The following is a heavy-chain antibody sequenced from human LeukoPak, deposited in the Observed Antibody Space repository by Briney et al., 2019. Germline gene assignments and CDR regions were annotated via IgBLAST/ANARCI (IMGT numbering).Heavy chain of an antibody. V-gene: IGHV3-30*02. CDR1: GYTFSSYG. D-gene: IGHD2-2*02. J-gene: IGHJ5*02. CDR2: IRFDGTIK. Sequence: GGSLKLSCAASGYTFSSYGMHWVRQAPGKGLEWVAFIRFDGTIKDYADSVKGRFTISRDNSKNTLNLLMNSLRVEDTAMYHCARDRGNIVVAPNAIRGLFDPWGQGTLVTVSS. CDR3: ARDRGNIVVAPNAIRGLFDP.